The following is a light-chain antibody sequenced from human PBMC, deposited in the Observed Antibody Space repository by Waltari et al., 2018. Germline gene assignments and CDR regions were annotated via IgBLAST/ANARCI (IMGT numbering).Light chain of an antibody. V-gene: IGLV2-8*01. J-gene: IGLJ3*02. CDR1: SSDVVGHNF. CDR3: SSFAGTKNWV. CDR2: EVT. Sequence: QSALTQPPSASGSPGRSVTISSTGTSSDVVGHNFFSWYQQLPGKAPKLMIFEVTKRPSGVPDRFSGSKSGNTASLTVSGLQAEDEADYYCSSFAGTKNWVFGGGTKLTVL.